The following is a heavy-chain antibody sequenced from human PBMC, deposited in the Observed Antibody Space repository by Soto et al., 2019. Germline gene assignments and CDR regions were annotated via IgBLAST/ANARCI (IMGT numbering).Heavy chain of an antibody. V-gene: IGHV3-30*18. Sequence: QVQVVESGGGVVQPGRSLRLSCAASGFSFSSYGMHWVRQAPGKGLEWVAVISFDGSDKYYVDSVKGRFTISRDNSKNTPDLQMNSLRAEDTAVYYCAKDRRSSAYYVYYGMDVWGQGTTVTVSS. CDR1: GFSFSSYG. D-gene: IGHD3-22*01. CDR2: ISFDGSDK. J-gene: IGHJ6*02. CDR3: AKDRRSSAYYVYYGMDV.